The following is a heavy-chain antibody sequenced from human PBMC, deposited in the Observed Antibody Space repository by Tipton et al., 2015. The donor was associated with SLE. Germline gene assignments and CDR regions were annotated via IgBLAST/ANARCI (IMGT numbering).Heavy chain of an antibody. CDR3: ARADTASAFDI. J-gene: IGHJ3*02. V-gene: IGHV4-61*01. CDR1: GGSISSGSYY. Sequence: TLSLTCTVSGGSISSGSYYWSWIRQPPGKGLEWIGYIYYSGSTNYNPSLKSRVTISVDTSKNQFSLKLSSVTAADTAVYYCARADTASAFDIWGQGTMVTVSS. CDR2: IYYSGST. D-gene: IGHD2-2*02.